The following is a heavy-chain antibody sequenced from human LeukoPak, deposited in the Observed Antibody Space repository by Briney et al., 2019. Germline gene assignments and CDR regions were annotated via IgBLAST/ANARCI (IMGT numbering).Heavy chain of an antibody. CDR3: ARDRPYWYFDL. CDR1: GGSISSGGYS. CDR2: IYYSGST. J-gene: IGHJ2*01. V-gene: IGHV4-30-2*05. Sequence: NPSQTLSLTCAVSGGSISSGGYSWSWIRQPPGKGLEWIGYIYYSGSTYYNPSLKSRVTISVDTSKNQFSLKLSSVTAADTAVYYCARDRPYWYFDLWGRGTLVTVSS.